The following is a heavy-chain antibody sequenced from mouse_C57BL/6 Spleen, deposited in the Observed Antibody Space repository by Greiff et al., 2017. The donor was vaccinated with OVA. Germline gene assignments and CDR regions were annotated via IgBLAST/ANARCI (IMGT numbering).Heavy chain of an antibody. J-gene: IGHJ3*01. D-gene: IGHD2-12*01. CDR3: ARRPYSGPWFAY. CDR1: GFTFSSYG. V-gene: IGHV5-6*01. Sequence: EVQLQESGGDLVKPGGSLKLSCAASGFTFSSYGMSWVRQTPDKRLEWVATISSGGSYTYYPDSVKGRFTISRDNAKNTLYLQMSSLKSEDTAMYYCARRPYSGPWFAYWGQGTLVTVSA. CDR2: ISSGGSYT.